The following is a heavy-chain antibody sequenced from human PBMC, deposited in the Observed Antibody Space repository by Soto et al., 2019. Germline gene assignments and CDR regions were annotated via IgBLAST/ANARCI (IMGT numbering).Heavy chain of an antibody. V-gene: IGHV4-61*01. CDR1: GGSVSSGSYY. D-gene: IGHD2-21*02. J-gene: IGHJ4*02. CDR3: ARGNVVVVTAIDY. CDR2: IYYSGST. Sequence: QVQLQESGPGLVKPSETLSLTCTVSGGSVSSGSYYWSWIRQPPGKGLEGIGYIYYSGSTNYNPSLKSRVTISVDTSKNQFSLKLSSVTAADTAVYYCARGNVVVVTAIDYWGQGTLVTVSS.